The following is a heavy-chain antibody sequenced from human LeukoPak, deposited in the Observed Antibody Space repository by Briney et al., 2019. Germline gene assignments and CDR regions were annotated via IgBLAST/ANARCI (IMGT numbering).Heavy chain of an antibody. D-gene: IGHD6-19*01. CDR3: ARELGSGWYKY. V-gene: IGHV4-59*01. CDR2: IYYSGST. CDR1: GGSISSYY. Sequence: SETLSLTCTASGGSISSYYWSWIRQPPGKGLEWIGYIYYSGSTNYNPSLKSRVTISVDTSKNQFSLKLSSVTAADTAVYYCARELGSGWYKYWGQGTLVTVSS. J-gene: IGHJ4*02.